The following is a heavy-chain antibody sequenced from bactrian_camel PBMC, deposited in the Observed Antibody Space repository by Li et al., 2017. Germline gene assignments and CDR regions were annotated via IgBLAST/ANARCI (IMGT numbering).Heavy chain of an antibody. CDR3: AANPFWTYGAICSYTRPADFGY. J-gene: IGHJ6*01. Sequence: VQLVESGGGSVQAGGSLRLSCVASEYRDSSHCMAWFRQAPGKEREGVAAIDSRGGTAYADSATGRFTISQDNAKNTLYLQMNSLKPEDTAMYYCAANPFWTYGAICSYTRPADFGYWGQGTQVTVS. CDR2: IDSRGGT. D-gene: IGHD2*01. V-gene: IGHV3S26*01. CDR1: EYRDSSHC.